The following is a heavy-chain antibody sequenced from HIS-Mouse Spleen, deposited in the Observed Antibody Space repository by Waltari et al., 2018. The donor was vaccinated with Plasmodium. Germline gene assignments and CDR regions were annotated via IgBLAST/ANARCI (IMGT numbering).Heavy chain of an antibody. V-gene: IGHV3-7*01. CDR1: GFTFSSYW. Sequence: EVQLVESGGGLVQPGGSLRLSCAASGFTFSSYWMSWVRQDPGKGLEWGANIKQDGSEKYYVDAVKGRFTISRDNAKNSLYLQMNSLRAEDTAVYYCASSWYWYFDLWGRGTLVTVSS. CDR3: ASSWYWYFDL. J-gene: IGHJ2*01. CDR2: IKQDGSEK. D-gene: IGHD6-13*01.